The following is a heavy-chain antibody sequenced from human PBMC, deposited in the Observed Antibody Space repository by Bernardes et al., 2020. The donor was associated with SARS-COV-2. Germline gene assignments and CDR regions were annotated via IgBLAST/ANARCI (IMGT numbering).Heavy chain of an antibody. CDR3: ARDTYFYDSRGYYTTPGIYFSGMDV. CDR2: ISYDANNK. D-gene: IGHD3-22*01. V-gene: IGHV3-30*03. J-gene: IGHJ6*02. Sequence: LRLSCTASGFTLSSYGMHWVRQAPGKGLEWVTTISYDANNKFYADSVKGRFTISRDNSKNTVYLQMNSLRAEDTAVYSCARDTYFYDSRGYYTTPGIYFSGMDVWGQGTTVTVSS. CDR1: GFTLSSYG.